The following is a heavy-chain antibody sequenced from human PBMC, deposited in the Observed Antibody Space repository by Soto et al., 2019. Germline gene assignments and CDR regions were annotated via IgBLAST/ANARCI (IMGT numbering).Heavy chain of an antibody. Sequence: QVQLVQSGAEVKKPGASVKVSCKASGYTFTSYAMHWVRQAPGQRLEWMGWINAGNGNTKYSQKFQGRVTITRDTSASRAHMELSSLRSEDTAVYYCARDGGDIWFGELSPLDYWGQGTLVTVSS. CDR2: INAGNGNT. V-gene: IGHV1-3*01. D-gene: IGHD3-10*01. CDR1: GYTFTSYA. J-gene: IGHJ4*02. CDR3: ARDGGDIWFGELSPLDY.